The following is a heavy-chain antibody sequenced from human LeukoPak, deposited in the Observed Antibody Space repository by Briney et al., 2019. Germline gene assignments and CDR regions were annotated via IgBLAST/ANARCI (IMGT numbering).Heavy chain of an antibody. V-gene: IGHV3-21*01. Sequence: PGGSLILSCAASGLSVSNNYMIWVRQAPGKGLEWVSSIIGSSSFINYADSVKGRFTISRDNARHSVYLQMNSLRPEDTAVYYCARDPGYGSGSYSDYWGQGTLVTVST. CDR2: IIGSSSFI. J-gene: IGHJ4*02. CDR1: GLSVSNNY. CDR3: ARDPGYGSGSYSDY. D-gene: IGHD3-10*01.